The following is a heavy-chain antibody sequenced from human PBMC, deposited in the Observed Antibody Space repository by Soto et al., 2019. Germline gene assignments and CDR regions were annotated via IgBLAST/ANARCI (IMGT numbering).Heavy chain of an antibody. CDR3: AKRGTFGGVSASSGV. CDR2: ITSSGGSA. Sequence: EVQLLESGGGLVQPGGSLRLSCAASGFTFSSYVMYWVRQAPGKGLEWVSSITSSGGSAYYADSVRGRFSISRDNSKNTLYRQMNSLRGEDTAVYYCAKRGTFGGVSASSGVWGQGTLVTVSS. D-gene: IGHD3-16*01. CDR1: GFTFSSYV. J-gene: IGHJ4*02. V-gene: IGHV3-23*01.